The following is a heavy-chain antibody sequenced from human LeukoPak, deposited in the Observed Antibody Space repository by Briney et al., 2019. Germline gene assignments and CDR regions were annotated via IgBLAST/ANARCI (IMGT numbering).Heavy chain of an antibody. CDR2: IIPIFGTA. CDR1: GGTFSSYA. Sequence: PSVKVSCKASGGTFSSYAISWVRQAPGQGLEWMGGIIPIFGTANYAQKFQGRVTITADKSTSTAYMELSSLRSEDTAVYYCAGGDIVAYYFDYWGQGTLVTVSS. V-gene: IGHV1-69*06. J-gene: IGHJ4*02. CDR3: AGGDIVAYYFDY. D-gene: IGHD5-12*01.